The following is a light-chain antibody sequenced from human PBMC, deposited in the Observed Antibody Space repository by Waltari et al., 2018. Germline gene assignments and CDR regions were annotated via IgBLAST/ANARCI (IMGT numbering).Light chain of an antibody. V-gene: IGKV1-5*03. CDR3: HQYNSEPWT. J-gene: IGKJ1*01. CDR1: QDIHSW. Sequence: DIQMTQSPSSLSASVGDRVTLTCRASQDIHSWIAWYQQKPGKAPKLLIYTASSLQSGVPSRFSGSGSGTDFTLTISSLQPEDFATYYCHQYNSEPWTFGQGTKVEIK. CDR2: TAS.